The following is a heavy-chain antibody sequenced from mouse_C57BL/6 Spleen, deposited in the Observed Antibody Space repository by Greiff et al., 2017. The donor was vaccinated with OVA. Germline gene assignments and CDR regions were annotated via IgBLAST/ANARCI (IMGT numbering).Heavy chain of an antibody. D-gene: IGHD1-1*01. Sequence: VQLQQSGPELVKPGASVKIPCKASGYTFTDYNMDWVKQSHGKSLEWIGDINPNNGGTIYNQKFKGKATLTVDKSSSTAYMELRSLTSEDTAVYYCARYGSSYEGSFDYWGQGTTLTVSS. J-gene: IGHJ2*01. CDR3: ARYGSSYEGSFDY. CDR1: GYTFTDYN. V-gene: IGHV1-18*01. CDR2: INPNNGGT.